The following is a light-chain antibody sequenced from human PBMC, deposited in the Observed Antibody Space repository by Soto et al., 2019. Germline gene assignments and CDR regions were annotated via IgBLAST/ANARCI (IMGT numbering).Light chain of an antibody. J-gene: IGKJ1*01. CDR1: QTLGRNY. Sequence: ETVLTQSPGTLSMSPGETATLSCRASQTLGRNYLAWYQQKPGQAPRLLLHRISIRAAGISDRFSGSASGTDFTRTIRRLEPEDFAIYYCQQYDNFPQTFGQGTRVDIK. CDR3: QQYDNFPQT. CDR2: RIS. V-gene: IGKV3-20*01.